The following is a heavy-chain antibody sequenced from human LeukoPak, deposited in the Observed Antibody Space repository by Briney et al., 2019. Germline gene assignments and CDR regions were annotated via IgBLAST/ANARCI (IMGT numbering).Heavy chain of an antibody. CDR2: IDNDGSGT. D-gene: IGHD6-13*01. CDR3: AKDRSIAAAAPLTNNFDY. V-gene: IGHV3-74*01. J-gene: IGHJ4*02. CDR1: GFIFSRYW. Sequence: GGSLRHSPAASGFIFSRYWVHWVRQAPGKGLVWVARIDNDGSGTSYADSVKGRFTISRDSSKNTLCLQWNSLRAEDTAVYYCAKDRSIAAAAPLTNNFDYSGQ.